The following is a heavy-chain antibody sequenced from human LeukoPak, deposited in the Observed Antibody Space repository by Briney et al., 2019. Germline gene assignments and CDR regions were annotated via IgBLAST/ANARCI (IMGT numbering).Heavy chain of an antibody. V-gene: IGHV3-23*01. CDR1: GFTFSSYA. J-gene: IGHJ4*02. D-gene: IGHD3-10*01. CDR3: AKVGYGSGSSGFDY. Sequence: GGSLRLSCAASGFTFSSYAMSWVRQAPGEGLEWVSAISGSGGSTYYADSVKGRFTISRDNSKNTLYLQMNSLRAEDTAVYYCAKVGYGSGSSGFDYWGQGTLVTVSS. CDR2: ISGSGGST.